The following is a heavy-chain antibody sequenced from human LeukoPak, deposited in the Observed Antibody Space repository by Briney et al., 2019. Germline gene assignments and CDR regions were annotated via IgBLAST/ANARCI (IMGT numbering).Heavy chain of an antibody. CDR2: IKQDGSEK. D-gene: IGHD3-22*01. CDR1: GFTFSSYW. V-gene: IGHV3-7*01. Sequence: GGSLRLSCAASGFTFSSYWMSWVRQAPGKGLEWVANIKQDGSEKYYVDSVKGRFTISRDNAKNSLYLQMNSLRAEDTAVYYCARTYYYDSSGQQGFDPWGQGTVVTVSS. J-gene: IGHJ5*02. CDR3: ARTYYYDSSGQQGFDP.